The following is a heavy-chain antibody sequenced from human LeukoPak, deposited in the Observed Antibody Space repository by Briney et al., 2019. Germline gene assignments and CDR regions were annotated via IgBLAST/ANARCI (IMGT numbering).Heavy chain of an antibody. V-gene: IGHV1-69*01. D-gene: IGHD6-13*01. J-gene: IGHJ3*02. CDR1: GYTFTTYA. CDR2: IIPIFGTA. Sequence: GASVKVSCKASGYTFTTYAINWVRQAPGQGLEWMGGIIPIFGTANYAQKFQGRVTITADESTSTAYMELSSLRSEDTAVYYCARDQSIAAAGAAFDIWGQGTMVTVSS. CDR3: ARDQSIAAAGAAFDI.